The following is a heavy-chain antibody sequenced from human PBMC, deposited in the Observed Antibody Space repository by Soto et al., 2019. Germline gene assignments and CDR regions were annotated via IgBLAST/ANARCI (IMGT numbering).Heavy chain of an antibody. CDR2: IWYDGSNK. Sequence: QVQLVESGGGVVQPGRSLRLSCAASGFTFSSYGMHWVRQAPGKGLEWVAVIWYDGSNKYYADSVKGRFTISRDNSKNTLYVQMNSLRAEDTAVYYCARGIYPGYFDYWGQGTLVTVSS. CDR3: ARGIYPGYFDY. CDR1: GFTFSSYG. V-gene: IGHV3-33*01. D-gene: IGHD3-16*02. J-gene: IGHJ4*02.